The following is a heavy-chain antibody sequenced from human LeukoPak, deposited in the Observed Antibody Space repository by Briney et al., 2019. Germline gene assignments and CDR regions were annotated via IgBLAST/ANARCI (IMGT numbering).Heavy chain of an antibody. CDR1: GDSISSYY. J-gene: IGHJ4*02. V-gene: IGHV4-59*12. Sequence: SETLSLTCTVSGDSISSYYWSWIRQPPGKGLEWIGYIYYSGSTNYDPSLKSRVTISVDMSKNQFSLKLSSVTAADTAVYYCARVSPYYFDYWGQGTLVTVSS. CDR2: IYYSGST. CDR3: ARVSPYYFDY.